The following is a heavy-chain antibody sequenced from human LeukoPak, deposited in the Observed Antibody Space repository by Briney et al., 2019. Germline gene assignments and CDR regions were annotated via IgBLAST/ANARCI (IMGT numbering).Heavy chain of an antibody. Sequence: GASVKVSCKASGYTFTSYDIDWVRQATGQGLEWMGWMNPNSGNTGYAQKFQGRVTMTRNTSISTAYMELSSLRSEDTAVYYCARGNYDFWSVGMDVWGQGTTVTVSS. V-gene: IGHV1-8*01. D-gene: IGHD3-3*01. CDR1: GYTFTSYD. CDR2: MNPNSGNT. CDR3: ARGNYDFWSVGMDV. J-gene: IGHJ6*02.